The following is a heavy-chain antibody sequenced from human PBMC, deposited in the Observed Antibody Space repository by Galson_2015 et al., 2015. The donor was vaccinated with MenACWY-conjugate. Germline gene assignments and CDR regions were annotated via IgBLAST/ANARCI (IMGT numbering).Heavy chain of an antibody. CDR1: GYTFSTYG. D-gene: IGHD3-16*01. Sequence: SVKVSCKASGYTFSTYGIAWVRQAPGHGLEWMGWISTYNGNTNYAQKFQGRVTMTTDTSTSTAYMELRSLGSDDTAMYYCARIKKLGESDYFWGSYAYWGQGTLLTVSS. CDR2: ISTYNGNT. J-gene: IGHJ4*02. CDR3: ARIKKLGESDYFWGSYAY. V-gene: IGHV1-18*04.